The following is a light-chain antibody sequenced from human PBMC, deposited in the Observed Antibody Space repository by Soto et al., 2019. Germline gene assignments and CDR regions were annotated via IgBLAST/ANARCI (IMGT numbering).Light chain of an antibody. Sequence: EVVMTQSPASLSASPGERVTLSCRASQNIRSSLAWYQQKPGQAPRLLIYGASTRATDIPARFSGDGSGTEFTLTIDSLQSEDFVVYYCLQYDGWPLTFGQGTRLEIK. V-gene: IGKV3-15*01. CDR1: QNIRSS. CDR2: GAS. CDR3: LQYDGWPLT. J-gene: IGKJ5*01.